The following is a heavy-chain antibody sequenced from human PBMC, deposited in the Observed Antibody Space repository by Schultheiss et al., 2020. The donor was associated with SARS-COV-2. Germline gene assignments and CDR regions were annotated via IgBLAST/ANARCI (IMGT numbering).Heavy chain of an antibody. Sequence: SETLFLTCTVSGGSISSYYWSWIRQPPGKGLEWIGYIYYSGSTNYNPSLKSRVTISVDTSKNQFSLKLSSVTAADTAVYYCARGGDSSGYYYYYYGMDVWGQGTTVTVSS. CDR3: ARGGDSSGYYYYYYGMDV. CDR2: IYYSGST. J-gene: IGHJ6*02. CDR1: GGSISSYY. D-gene: IGHD3-22*01. V-gene: IGHV4-59*01.